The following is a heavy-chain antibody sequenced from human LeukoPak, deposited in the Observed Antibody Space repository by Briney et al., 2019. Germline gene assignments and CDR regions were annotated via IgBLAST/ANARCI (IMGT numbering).Heavy chain of an antibody. CDR3: ARGVSLDY. CDR2: INHSGRT. CDR1: GFTFSSYS. Sequence: GSLRLSCAASGFTFSSYSMNWVRQPPGKGLEWIGEINHSGRTNYNSSLKSRVTISGDTSKNQSSLRLTSVTAADTAVYYCARGVSLDYWGQGTLVTVSS. J-gene: IGHJ4*02. V-gene: IGHV4-34*01.